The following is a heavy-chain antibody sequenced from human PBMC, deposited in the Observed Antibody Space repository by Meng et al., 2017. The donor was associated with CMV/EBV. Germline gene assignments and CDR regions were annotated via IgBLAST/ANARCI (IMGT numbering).Heavy chain of an antibody. J-gene: IGHJ6*02. CDR1: GYTFSTYG. V-gene: IGHV1-18*01. Sequence: ASVKVSCKASGYTFSTYGISWVRQAPGQGLEWMGWISGYNANTAYARSFQGRVTMSTDTSTSTVYMDLRSLSSNDTAVYYCARASGPAAKYGMDVWGQGTTVTVSS. CDR2: ISGYNANT. CDR3: ARASGPAAKYGMDV.